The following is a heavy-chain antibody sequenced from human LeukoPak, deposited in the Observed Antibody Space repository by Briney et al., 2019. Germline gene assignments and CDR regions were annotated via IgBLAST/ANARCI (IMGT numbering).Heavy chain of an antibody. D-gene: IGHD3-22*01. CDR2: IYYSGST. Sequence: SETLSLTCAVSGGSISSYYWSWIRQPPGKGLEWIGYIYYSGSTNYNPSLKSRVTISVDTSKNQFSLKLSSVTAADTAVYYCARGYDSGGYYSPDFDYWGQGTLVTLSS. CDR1: GGSISSYY. J-gene: IGHJ4*02. CDR3: ARGYDSGGYYSPDFDY. V-gene: IGHV4-59*01.